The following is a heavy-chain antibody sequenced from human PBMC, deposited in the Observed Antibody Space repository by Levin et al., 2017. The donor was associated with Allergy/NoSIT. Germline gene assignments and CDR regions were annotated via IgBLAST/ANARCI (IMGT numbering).Heavy chain of an antibody. V-gene: IGHV3-15*01. CDR1: GFTFSNAW. Sequence: GESLKISCAASGFTFSNAWMSWVRQAPGEGLEWVGRIKSKAAGGTTDYAAPAKDRFTISRDDSKNTLYLQMNSLQTEDTAVYYCATRAFGAAWYWGQGTLVTVSS. D-gene: IGHD3-16*01. CDR2: IKSKAAGGTT. J-gene: IGHJ4*02. CDR3: ATRAFGAAWY.